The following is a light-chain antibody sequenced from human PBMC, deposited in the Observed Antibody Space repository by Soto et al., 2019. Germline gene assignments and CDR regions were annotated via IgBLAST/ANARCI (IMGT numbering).Light chain of an antibody. V-gene: IGLV1-40*01. CDR2: GNS. CDR1: SSNIGAGYD. Sequence: QSVLTQPPSVSGAPGQRVTISCTGSSSNIGAGYDVHWYQQLPGTAPNLLIYGNSNRPSGVPDRFSGSKSGTSASLAITGLQGEYEADYYCQSYDSSLSGSVFGGGTQLTVL. J-gene: IGLJ7*01. CDR3: QSYDSSLSGSV.